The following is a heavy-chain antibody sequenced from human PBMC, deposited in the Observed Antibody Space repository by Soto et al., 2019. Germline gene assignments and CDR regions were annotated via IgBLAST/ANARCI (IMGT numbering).Heavy chain of an antibody. CDR2: INADKGNT. Sequence: ASVKVSCKASGYKFNTYVIHWVRQAPGQRPEWMGWINADKGNTKYAQKFQDRVTITADESTSTAYMELSSLRSEDTAVYYCARDLLTDWAPFGYWGQGTLVTVSS. J-gene: IGHJ4*02. CDR1: GYKFNTYV. V-gene: IGHV1-3*01. D-gene: IGHD3-9*01. CDR3: ARDLLTDWAPFGY.